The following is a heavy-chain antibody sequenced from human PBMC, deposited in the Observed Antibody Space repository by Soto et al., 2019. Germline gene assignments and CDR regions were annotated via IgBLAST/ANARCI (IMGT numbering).Heavy chain of an antibody. CDR2: FCSDGTT. CDR1: GEFTVSTSF. V-gene: IGHV3-53*01. CDR3: VMDTHSPARFDH. J-gene: IGHJ4*02. D-gene: IGHD5-18*01. Sequence: EVQLVESGGSLIQRGGSLRLSCAASGEFTVSTSFMGWVRQAPGKGLEWVSTFCSDGTTYYADPVTGRFTISRDNSKSTLYIQMNNLEVEDTAVYYCVMDTHSPARFDHWGQGTLVTVSS.